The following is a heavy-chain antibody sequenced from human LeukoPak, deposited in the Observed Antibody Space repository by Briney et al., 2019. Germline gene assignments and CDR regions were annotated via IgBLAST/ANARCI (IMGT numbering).Heavy chain of an antibody. J-gene: IGHJ4*02. Sequence: SETLSLTCTVSGGSISSYYWSWIRQPPGKGLEWIGYIYYSGSTNYNPSLKSRVTISVDTSKNQFSLKLSSVTAADTAVYYCARIAAAGTHDYWGQGILVTVSS. D-gene: IGHD6-13*01. V-gene: IGHV4-59*01. CDR2: IYYSGST. CDR3: ARIAAAGTHDY. CDR1: GGSISSYY.